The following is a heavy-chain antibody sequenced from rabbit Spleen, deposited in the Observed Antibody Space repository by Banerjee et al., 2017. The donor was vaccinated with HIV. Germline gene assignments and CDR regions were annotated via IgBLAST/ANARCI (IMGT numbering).Heavy chain of an antibody. CDR1: GFSFSNKAV. D-gene: IGHD2-1*01. CDR2: IDVGSSDFT. CDR3: ARGSATMTMMITGFFFNL. J-gene: IGHJ4*01. Sequence: QEQLVESGGGLVKPEGSLKLSCTASGFSFSNKAVMCWVRQAPGKGLEWIACIDVGSSDFTYFASWAKGRFTISKTSSTTVTLQMTSLTAADTATYFCARGSATMTMMITGFFFNLWGPGTLVTVS. V-gene: IGHV1S45*01.